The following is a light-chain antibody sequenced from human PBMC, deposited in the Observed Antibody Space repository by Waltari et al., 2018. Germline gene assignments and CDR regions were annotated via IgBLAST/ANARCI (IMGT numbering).Light chain of an antibody. CDR2: DVT. CDR3: SSYAGSNILFV. CDR1: SNDVGGYDY. J-gene: IGLJ1*01. V-gene: IGLV2-8*01. Sequence: QSALTQPPSASGSPGQSVTISCPGTSNDVGGYDYVSWYQHHPGKAPNLIIYDVTRRPPGVSDRFSGSKSGNTASLTVSGLQAEDEADYYCSSYAGSNILFVFGTGTKVTVL.